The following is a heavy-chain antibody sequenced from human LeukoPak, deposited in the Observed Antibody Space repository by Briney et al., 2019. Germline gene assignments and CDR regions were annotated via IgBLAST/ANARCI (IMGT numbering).Heavy chain of an antibody. V-gene: IGHV4-31*03. CDR3: VRDSRYGSGWFEDGLDF. Sequence: SQTLSLTCTVSGGSISSGGYYWSWIRQHPGKGLEWIGYIYYSGSTYYNPSLKSRVTISVDTSKNQFSLKVNSVTAADTAVYYCVRDSRYGSGWFEDGLDFWGQGTTVTVSS. CDR1: GGSISSGGYY. D-gene: IGHD6-13*01. CDR2: IYYSGST. J-gene: IGHJ6*02.